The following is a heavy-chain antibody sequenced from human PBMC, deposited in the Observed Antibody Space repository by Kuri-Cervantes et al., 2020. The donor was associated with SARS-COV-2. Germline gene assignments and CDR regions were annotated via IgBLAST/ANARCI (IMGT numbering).Heavy chain of an antibody. J-gene: IGHJ2*01. CDR2: IIPIFGTA. D-gene: IGHD3-22*01. V-gene: IGHV1-69*13. Sequence: SVKVSCKASGGTFSSYAISWVRQAPGQGLEWMGGIIPIFGTANYAQKFQGRVTITADESTSTAYMELSSLRSEDTAVYYCARDTYASSGYHIPTRNWYFDLWGRGTLVTVSS. CDR3: ARDTYASSGYHIPTRNWYFDL. CDR1: GGTFSSYA.